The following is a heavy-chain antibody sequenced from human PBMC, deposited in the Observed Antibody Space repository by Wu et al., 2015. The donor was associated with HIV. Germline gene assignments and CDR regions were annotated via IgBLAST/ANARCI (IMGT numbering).Heavy chain of an antibody. V-gene: IGHV1-46*01. CDR2: VNCNTGNT. J-gene: IGHJ4*02. Sequence: VRLVQSGAEVKKPGASVRVSCKTSGYTFTGYYMHWVRQAPGQGLEWMGLVNCNTGNTRYAQNFQGRVIMTRDTSTNTVYMDVNSLTSEDTAIYYCTRGGGRIPFDFWGQGTLVTVSS. D-gene: IGHD3-16*01. CDR1: GYTFTGYY. CDR3: TRGGGRIPFDF.